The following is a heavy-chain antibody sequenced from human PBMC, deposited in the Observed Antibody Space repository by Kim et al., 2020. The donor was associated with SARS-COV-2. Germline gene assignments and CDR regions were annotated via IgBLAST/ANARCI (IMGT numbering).Heavy chain of an antibody. V-gene: IGHV3-64*01. D-gene: IGHD3-3*01. CDR2: ISSNGGST. CDR3: ARDHDFWTFDY. J-gene: IGHJ4*02. CDR1: GFTFSSYA. Sequence: GGSLRLSCAASGFTFSSYAMHWVRQAPGKGLEYVSAISSNGGSTYYANSVKGRFTISRDNSKNTLYLQMGSLRAEDMAVYYCARDHDFWTFDYWGQGTLVTVSS.